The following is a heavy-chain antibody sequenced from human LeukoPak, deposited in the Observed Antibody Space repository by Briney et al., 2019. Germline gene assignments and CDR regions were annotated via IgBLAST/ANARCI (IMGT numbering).Heavy chain of an antibody. D-gene: IGHD1-26*01. CDR1: GFTFSSYW. J-gene: IGHJ4*02. CDR2: IKQDGSEK. V-gene: IGHV3-7*01. CDR3: AKMYGGTYIGK. Sequence: GGSLRLSCAASGFTFSSYWMSWVRQAPGKGLEWVANIKQDGSEKYYVDSVKGRFTISRDNAKNSLYLQMNSLRAEDTAVYYCAKMYGGTYIGKWGQGTLVTVSA.